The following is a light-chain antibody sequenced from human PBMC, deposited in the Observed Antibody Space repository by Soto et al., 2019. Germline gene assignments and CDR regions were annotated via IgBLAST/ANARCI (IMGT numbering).Light chain of an antibody. V-gene: IGLV1-51*01. Sequence: QSVLTQPPSVSAAPGQKVTISCSGNASNIGKNYVSWYQQFPGAAPKLLIYDTYERPSGIPDRFSASKSGTSATLVITGLQTGDEADYYCGAWDGRLGGVFGGGTKLTVL. CDR2: DTY. CDR3: GAWDGRLGGV. CDR1: ASNIGKNY. J-gene: IGLJ3*02.